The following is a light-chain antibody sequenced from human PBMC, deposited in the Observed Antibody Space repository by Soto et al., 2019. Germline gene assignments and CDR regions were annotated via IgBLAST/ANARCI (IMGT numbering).Light chain of an antibody. Sequence: QAVVTQEPSLTVSPGGTVTLTCASSTGPVTSGYYPNWVQQKPVQAHTSLIHSTTIKHSWTPARFSGSLLGGKAALTLSGVQPEDEAEYYCLLYYGCAQVFGGGTKLTVL. J-gene: IGLJ2*01. CDR2: STT. V-gene: IGLV7-43*01. CDR1: TGPVTSGYY. CDR3: LLYYGCAQV.